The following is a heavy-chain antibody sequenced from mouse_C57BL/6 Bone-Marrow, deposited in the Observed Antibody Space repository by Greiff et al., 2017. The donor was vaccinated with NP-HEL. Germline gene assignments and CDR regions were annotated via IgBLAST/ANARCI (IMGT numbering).Heavy chain of an antibody. D-gene: IGHD1-1*01. CDR3: ARSITTVVYWYFDV. Sequence: EVQVVESGGGLVQPGGSLSLSCAASGFTFTDYYMSWVRQPPGKALEWLGFIRNKANGYTTEYSASVMGRFTISRDKSQSIQYLQMNALGAEDSATYYCARSITTVVYWYFDVWGTGTTVTVSS. V-gene: IGHV7-3*01. CDR2: IRNKANGYTT. J-gene: IGHJ1*03. CDR1: GFTFTDYY.